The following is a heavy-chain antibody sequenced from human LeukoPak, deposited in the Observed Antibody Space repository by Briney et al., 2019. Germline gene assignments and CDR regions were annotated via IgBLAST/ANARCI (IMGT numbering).Heavy chain of an antibody. CDR3: ARRGALAAILDY. J-gene: IGHJ4*02. CDR1: GFTFSSYA. Sequence: GGFLRLSCAASGFTFSSYAMHWVRQAPGKGLEWVAVISYDGSNKYYADSVKGRFTISRDNAKNSLYLQMNSLRAEDTAVYYCARRGALAAILDYWGQGTLVTVSS. V-gene: IGHV3-30-3*01. D-gene: IGHD6-13*01. CDR2: ISYDGSNK.